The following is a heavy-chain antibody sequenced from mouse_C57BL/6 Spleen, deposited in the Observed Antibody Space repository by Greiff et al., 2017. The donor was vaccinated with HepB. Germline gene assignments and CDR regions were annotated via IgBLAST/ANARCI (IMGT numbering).Heavy chain of an antibody. Sequence: VQLQQSGPELVKPGASVKMSCKASGYTFTDYNMHWVKQSHGKSLEWIGYINPNNGGTSYNQKFKGKATLTVNQSSSTAYMELRSLTSEDSAVYYCARAGLDYDWFAYWGQGPLVTVSA. V-gene: IGHV1-22*01. CDR3: ARAGLDYDWFAY. J-gene: IGHJ3*01. D-gene: IGHD2-4*01. CDR1: GYTFTDYN. CDR2: INPNNGGT.